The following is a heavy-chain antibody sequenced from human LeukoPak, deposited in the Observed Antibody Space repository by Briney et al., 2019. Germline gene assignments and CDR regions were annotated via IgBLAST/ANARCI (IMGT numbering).Heavy chain of an antibody. D-gene: IGHD3-3*01. CDR2: IIPILGTT. CDR1: ACTFSSHA. V-gene: IGHV1-69*01. CDR3: AATPYYDADSGHTLFGY. J-gene: IGHJ4*02. Sequence: AAVKVTFKCSACTFSSHAIGLMRQAPGQGLEWMGGIIPILGTTNYAQKLQGRVTIIADESTGTAYMVLSSLSSEDTAVYYCAATPYYDADSGHTLFGYWGQGTLVTVSS.